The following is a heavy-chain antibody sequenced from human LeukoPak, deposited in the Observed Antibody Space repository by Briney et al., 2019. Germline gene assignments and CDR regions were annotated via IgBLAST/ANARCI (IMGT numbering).Heavy chain of an antibody. V-gene: IGHV1-3*01. CDR1: GYTFTSYA. J-gene: IGHJ6*04. D-gene: IGHD3-10*01. CDR3: ARDLSRITMVRGVNGMDV. Sequence: EASVKVSCKASGYTFTSYAMHWVRQAPGQRLEWMGWTNAGNGNTKYSQKFQGRVTITRDTSASTAYMELSSLRSEDTAVYYCARDLSRITMVRGVNGMDVWGKGTTVTVSS. CDR2: TNAGNGNT.